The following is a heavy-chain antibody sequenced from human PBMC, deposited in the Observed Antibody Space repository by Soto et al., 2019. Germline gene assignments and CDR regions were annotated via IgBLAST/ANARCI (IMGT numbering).Heavy chain of an antibody. CDR2: ISAYNGNA. J-gene: IGHJ4*02. CDR1: GYTFTSYD. Sequence: ASVKVSCKASGYTFTSYDINWVRQAPGQGLEWMGWISAYNGNANYAQRLQGRVTLTTDTSTSTAYMELMGLRAADTAGYFCARFFAVAVLFDYWGQGTLVTVSS. V-gene: IGHV1-18*04. D-gene: IGHD6-19*01. CDR3: ARFFAVAVLFDY.